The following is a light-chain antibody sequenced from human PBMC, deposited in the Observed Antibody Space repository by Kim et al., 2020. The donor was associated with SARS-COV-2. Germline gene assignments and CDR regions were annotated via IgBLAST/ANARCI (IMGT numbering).Light chain of an antibody. CDR1: ESVSSN. CDR2: GAS. J-gene: IGKJ1*01. Sequence: VSPGERATLSCSASESVSSNLAWYQQKPGQAPRLLVYGASSRATGVPARFSGSASGTEFTLTISSLQSEDFAVYYCQQYNDWPQTFGQGTKVDIK. V-gene: IGKV3-15*01. CDR3: QQYNDWPQT.